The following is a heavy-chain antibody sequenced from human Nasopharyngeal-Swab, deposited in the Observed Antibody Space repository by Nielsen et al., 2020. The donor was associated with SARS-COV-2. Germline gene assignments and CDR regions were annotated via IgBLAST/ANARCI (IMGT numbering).Heavy chain of an antibody. CDR3: ARALPGLMAFDN. J-gene: IGHJ3*02. V-gene: IGHV4-59*01. CDR2: NYNSGST. Sequence: SETLSLTCTVSGGFISAYYWTWIRQSPGEGLEWIGSNYNSGSTSYSSSLKTRVTISVDTSKSQFSLKLSSVTAADTAMYYCARALPGLMAFDNWGQGTMVTVSS. CDR1: GGFISAYY.